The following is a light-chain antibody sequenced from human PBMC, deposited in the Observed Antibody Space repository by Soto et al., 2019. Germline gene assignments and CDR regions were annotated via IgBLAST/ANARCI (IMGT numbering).Light chain of an antibody. V-gene: IGKV3-11*01. J-gene: IGKJ4*01. CDR2: DAS. CDR1: QSVSSY. CDR3: QQRSDWPLP. Sequence: EIVLTQSPTTLSLSPGERATLSCRASQSVSSYFAWYQQKPGQAPRLLIYDASTRAAGIPARFSGSESGTDFTLTISSLEPEDFAVYYCQQRSDWPLPFGGGTKVEIK.